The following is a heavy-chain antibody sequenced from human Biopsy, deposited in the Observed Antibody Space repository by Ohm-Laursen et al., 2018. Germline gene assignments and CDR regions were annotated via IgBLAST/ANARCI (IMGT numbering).Heavy chain of an antibody. CDR1: RFTFPSFT. J-gene: IGHJ4*02. CDR3: AKDPDFWRGGEGDF. Sequence: SLRLSCTASRFTFPSFTMSWVRQAPGKGLQWVSGISGSGGNTYYADSARGRFNISRDNSKSRLYLQMTGLRAEDSALYYCAKDPDFWRGGEGDFWGRGTLVTVSS. D-gene: IGHD3-3*01. V-gene: IGHV3-23*01. CDR2: ISGSGGNT.